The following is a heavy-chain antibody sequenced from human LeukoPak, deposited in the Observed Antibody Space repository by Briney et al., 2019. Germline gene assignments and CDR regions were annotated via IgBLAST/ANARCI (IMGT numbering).Heavy chain of an antibody. CDR1: GYTFTGYY. V-gene: IGHV1-2*02. CDR3: HYYYYGMDV. J-gene: IGHJ6*02. CDR2: IIPNSGGT. Sequence: GASVKVSCKASGYTFTGYYMHWVRQAPGQGLEWMGWIIPNSGGTNYAQKFQGRVTMTRDTSISTAYMELSRLRFDDMAVYYCHYYYYGMDVWGQGTTVTVSS.